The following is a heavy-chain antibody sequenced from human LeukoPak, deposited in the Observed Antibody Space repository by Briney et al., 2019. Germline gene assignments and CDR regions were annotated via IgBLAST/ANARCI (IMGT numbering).Heavy chain of an antibody. Sequence: GGSLRLSCAASGFTFGSYWMHWVRQAPGEELVWVSRINPDGSSTTYTDSVKGRFTVSRDNAKSTLWLQMNSLRAEDTAVYYCARNLGGGRSSWGQGTLVTVSS. CDR1: GFTFGSYW. V-gene: IGHV3-74*01. CDR2: INPDGSST. J-gene: IGHJ5*02. D-gene: IGHD3-10*01. CDR3: ARNLGGGRSS.